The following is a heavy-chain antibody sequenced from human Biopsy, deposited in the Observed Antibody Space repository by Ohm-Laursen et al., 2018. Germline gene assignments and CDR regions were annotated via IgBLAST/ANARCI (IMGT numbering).Heavy chain of an antibody. CDR3: ARGRRTSGWPYFDN. CDR1: DGSINSYY. CDR2: IYYSGST. D-gene: IGHD6-19*01. Sequence: GTLSLTCTVSDGSINSYYWNWIRQPPGKRLEWTGNIYYSGSTNFNPSLKSRVTISVDTSKNQFSLKLSSVTAADTAVYYCARGRRTSGWPYFDNWGQGALVIVSP. J-gene: IGHJ4*02. V-gene: IGHV4-59*01.